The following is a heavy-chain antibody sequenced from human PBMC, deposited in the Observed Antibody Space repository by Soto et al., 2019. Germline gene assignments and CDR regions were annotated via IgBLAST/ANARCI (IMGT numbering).Heavy chain of an antibody. V-gene: IGHV1-3*01. J-gene: IGHJ4*02. CDR2: INAGNGNT. Sequence: ASVKVSCKASGYTFTSYAMHRVRQAPGQRLEWMGWINAGNGNTKYSQKFQGRVTMTTDTSASTAYMELRSLRSDDTAVYYCARDSNGFWSGYPANYFDYWGQGTLVTVSS. CDR1: GYTFTSYA. D-gene: IGHD3-3*01. CDR3: ARDSNGFWSGYPANYFDY.